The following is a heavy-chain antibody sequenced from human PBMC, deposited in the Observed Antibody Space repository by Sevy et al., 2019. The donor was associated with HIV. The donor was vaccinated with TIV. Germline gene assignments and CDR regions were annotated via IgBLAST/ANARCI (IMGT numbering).Heavy chain of an antibody. Sequence: GGSLRLSCAASGFTFSSYWMHWVRQAPGQGLVWVSRINSDGSSTSYADSVKGRFTISRDNAKNTLYLQMNSLRAEDTAVYYCARDTSARQQLDLFDYWGQGTLVTVSS. D-gene: IGHD6-13*01. V-gene: IGHV3-74*01. CDR3: ARDTSARQQLDLFDY. J-gene: IGHJ4*02. CDR2: INSDGSST. CDR1: GFTFSSYW.